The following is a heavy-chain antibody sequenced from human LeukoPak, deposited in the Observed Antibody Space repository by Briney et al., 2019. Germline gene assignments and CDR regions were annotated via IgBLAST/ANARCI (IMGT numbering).Heavy chain of an antibody. CDR2: ISGSGGST. D-gene: IGHD3-22*01. CDR1: GFTFSSYA. V-gene: IGHV3-23*01. CDR3: AKVSIYYYDSSGYLDY. J-gene: IGHJ4*02. Sequence: PGGSLRLSCAASGFTFSSYAMSWVRQAPGKGLEWVSAISGSGGSTYYADSVKGRFTISRDNSKNTLYLQMNSLRAEDTAVYYCAKVSIYYYDSSGYLDYWGQGTLVTVSS.